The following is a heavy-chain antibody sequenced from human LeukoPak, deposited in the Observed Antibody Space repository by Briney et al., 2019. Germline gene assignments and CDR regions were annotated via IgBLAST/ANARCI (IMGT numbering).Heavy chain of an antibody. V-gene: IGHV3-23*01. CDR1: GFTFSSYA. J-gene: IGHJ4*02. CDR3: AKGNGYTYGRYYFDY. D-gene: IGHD5-18*01. Sequence: PGGSLRHSCAASGFTFSSYAMGWVRQAPGKGLEWVSAITASGDNTYYADSVKGRFTTSRDNSKNTLYLQMNSLRAEDTAVYYCAKGNGYTYGRYYFDYWGQGTLVTVSS. CDR2: ITASGDNT.